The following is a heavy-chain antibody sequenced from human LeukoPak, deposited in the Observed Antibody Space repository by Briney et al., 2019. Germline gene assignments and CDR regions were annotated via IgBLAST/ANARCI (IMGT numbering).Heavy chain of an antibody. D-gene: IGHD6-6*01. V-gene: IGHV1-69*05. CDR1: GGTFSSYA. CDR2: IIPIFGTA. Sequence: SVKVSCKASGGTFSSYAISWVRQAPGQGLEWMGRIIPIFGTANYAQKFQGRVTITTDESTSTAYMELSSLRSEDTAVYYCASGSPSIAARFLFDYRGQGTLVTVSS. CDR3: ASGSPSIAARFLFDY. J-gene: IGHJ4*02.